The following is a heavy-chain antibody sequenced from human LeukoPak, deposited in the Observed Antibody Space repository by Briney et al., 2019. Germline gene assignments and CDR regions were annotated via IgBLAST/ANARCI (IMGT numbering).Heavy chain of an antibody. V-gene: IGHV3-7*01. CDR3: RRDRLRAAAG. CDR2: IKQGGSDK. CDR1: GFTFSVLW. D-gene: IGHD6-13*01. Sequence: GGSLRLSCAASGFTFSVLWMSWVRQAPGKGLEWVANIKQGGSDKYYVDSVEGRFTISRDNANNLLYLQMNSLRGEDTAVYCWRRDRLRAAAGCGEGSLLTVSS. J-gene: IGHJ4*02.